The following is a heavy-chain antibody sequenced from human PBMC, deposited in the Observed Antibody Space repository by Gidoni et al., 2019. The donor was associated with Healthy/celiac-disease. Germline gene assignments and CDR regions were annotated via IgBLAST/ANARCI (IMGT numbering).Heavy chain of an antibody. Sequence: EVQLLESGGGLVQPGGSLRRSCAASGFPFSRYAMSWVRQAPGKGLEWVSAISGSGGSTYYADSVKGRFTISRDNSKNTLYLQMNSLRAEDTAVYYCAKVAYGSGSYLYFDYWGQGTLVTVSS. CDR3: AKVAYGSGSYLYFDY. J-gene: IGHJ4*02. D-gene: IGHD3-10*01. V-gene: IGHV3-23*01. CDR2: ISGSGGST. CDR1: GFPFSRYA.